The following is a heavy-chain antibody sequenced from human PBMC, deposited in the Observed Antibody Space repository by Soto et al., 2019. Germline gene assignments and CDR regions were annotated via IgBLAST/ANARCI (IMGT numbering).Heavy chain of an antibody. Sequence: GGSLRLSCAASGFTFSRYWMTWVRQAPGKGLEWVANMHQEGGEKYYVDSVKGRFTISRDSAKNSLYLQMNSLRAEDTAVYYCARGGLSGSSYYYGLDVWGQGTTVTVSS. CDR2: MHQEGGEK. V-gene: IGHV3-7*01. D-gene: IGHD1-26*01. CDR3: ARGGLSGSSYYYGLDV. J-gene: IGHJ6*02. CDR1: GFTFSRYW.